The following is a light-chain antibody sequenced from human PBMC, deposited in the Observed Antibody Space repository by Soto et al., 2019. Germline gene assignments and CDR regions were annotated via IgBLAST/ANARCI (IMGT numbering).Light chain of an antibody. CDR1: SSDVGGYNY. CDR3: SSYTSSSTFYV. V-gene: IGLV2-14*01. CDR2: EVS. Sequence: QSALTQPASVSGSPGQSFTISCTGTSSDVGGYNYVSWYQQHPGKAPKLMIYEVSNRPSGVSNRFSGSKSGNTASLTISGLQAEDEADYYCSSYTSSSTFYVFGTGTKVTVL. J-gene: IGLJ1*01.